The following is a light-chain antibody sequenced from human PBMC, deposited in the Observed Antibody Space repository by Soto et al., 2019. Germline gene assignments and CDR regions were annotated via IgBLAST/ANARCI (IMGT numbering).Light chain of an antibody. J-gene: IGKJ2*01. CDR3: QQSYSTPPYT. V-gene: IGKV1-39*01. Sequence: DIQMTQSPSSLSASVGDRVTITCRASQSVSNYLNWYQQKPGKAPKLLISAASSLQSGVPSRFSGSGSGTDFTLTISSLQPEDFATYYCQQSYSTPPYTFGQGTKLEIK. CDR1: QSVSNY. CDR2: AAS.